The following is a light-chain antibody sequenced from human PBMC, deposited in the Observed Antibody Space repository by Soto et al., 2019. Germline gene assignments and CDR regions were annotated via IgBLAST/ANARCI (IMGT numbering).Light chain of an antibody. CDR3: QNYNQWPPFT. CDR1: QSVRSS. Sequence: EIVMTQSPATLSVSPGERATLSCRASQSVRSSLAWYQHKPGQVPRLLIYGASTRATGVPVRFSGSGSGTDFTLSISSLKAEDVAVYYCQNYNQWPPFTFGPGTKVDIK. J-gene: IGKJ3*01. V-gene: IGKV3-15*01. CDR2: GAS.